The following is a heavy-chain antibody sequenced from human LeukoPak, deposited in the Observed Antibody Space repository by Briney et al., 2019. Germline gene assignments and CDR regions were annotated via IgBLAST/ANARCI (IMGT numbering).Heavy chain of an antibody. J-gene: IGHJ6*02. V-gene: IGHV3-23*01. D-gene: IGHD2-15*01. Sequence: PGGSLRLSCAASGFTFTAYALSWVRQGPGKGLEWASAISDSTYYADSVKGRFTISRDNSKNTLYLQMNSLRAEDTAVYYCQRYCIRTTCPSHDGYYGMDVWGQGTTVTVSS. CDR3: QRYCIRTTCPSHDGYYGMDV. CDR2: ISDST. CDR1: GFTFTAYA.